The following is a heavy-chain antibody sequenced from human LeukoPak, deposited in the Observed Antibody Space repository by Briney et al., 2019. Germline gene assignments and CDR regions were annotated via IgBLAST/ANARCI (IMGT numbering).Heavy chain of an antibody. J-gene: IGHJ4*02. Sequence: PSETLSLTCAVYGGSFSGYYWSWIRQPPGKGLEWIGEINHSGSTNYNPSLKSRVTISVDTSKNQFSLKLSSVTAADTAVYYCARGLEGRVIAVAYFDYWGQGTLVTVSS. CDR2: INHSGST. V-gene: IGHV4-34*01. D-gene: IGHD6-19*01. CDR1: GGSFSGYY. CDR3: ARGLEGRVIAVAYFDY.